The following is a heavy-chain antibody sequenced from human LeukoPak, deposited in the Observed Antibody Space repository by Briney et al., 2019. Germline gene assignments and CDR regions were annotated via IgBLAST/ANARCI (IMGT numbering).Heavy chain of an antibody. Sequence: GASVKVSCKASGYTFTSYDINWVRQATGQGLEWMGWMNPNSGNTGYAQKFQGRVTMTRNTSISTAYMELSSLRSEDSAVYYCARAFSLSSAYFDYWGQGTLVTVSS. CDR1: GYTFTSYD. J-gene: IGHJ4*02. CDR2: MNPNSGNT. V-gene: IGHV1-8*01. D-gene: IGHD2/OR15-2a*01. CDR3: ARAFSLSSAYFDY.